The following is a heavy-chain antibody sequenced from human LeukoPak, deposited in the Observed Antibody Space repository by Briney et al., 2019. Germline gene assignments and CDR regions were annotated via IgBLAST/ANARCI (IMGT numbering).Heavy chain of an antibody. Sequence: KPSETLSLTCTVSGGSISSYYWSWIRQPAGKGLEWIGRIYISGSGSTNYNPSLKSRVTISLDTSKNQFSLKLNSVTAADTAVYYCARVALGGSSWLPLDHWGQGTLVTVSS. CDR1: GGSISSYY. J-gene: IGHJ4*02. V-gene: IGHV4-4*07. D-gene: IGHD6-13*01. CDR3: ARVALGGSSWLPLDH. CDR2: IYISGSGST.